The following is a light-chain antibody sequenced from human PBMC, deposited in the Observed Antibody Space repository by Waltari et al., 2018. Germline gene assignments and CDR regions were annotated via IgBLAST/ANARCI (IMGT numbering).Light chain of an antibody. Sequence: EIAMTQSPVTLSVSPGDTATPSCRASQSISINLAWYHQKPGQAPRLLIYAASTRASGIPARFSGSGSGTEFTLTISSLQSEDFAVYYCQQYDNWPPWTFGQGTKVEI. CDR3: QQYDNWPPWT. J-gene: IGKJ1*01. CDR2: AAS. CDR1: QSISIN. V-gene: IGKV3-15*01.